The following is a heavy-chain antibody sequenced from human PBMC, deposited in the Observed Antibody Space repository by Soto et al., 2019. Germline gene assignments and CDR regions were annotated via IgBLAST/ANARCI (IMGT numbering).Heavy chain of an antibody. CDR2: IYYNGST. J-gene: IGHJ6*02. V-gene: IGHV4-31*03. CDR1: GGSISSGGYY. CDR3: ASRPGLRYPYYGMDV. D-gene: IGHD3-9*01. Sequence: QVQLQESGPGLVKPSQTLSLTCTVSGGSISSGGYYWSWIRQHPGKGLEWIGYIYYNGSTYYNPSLQSRVTISVDTSKNQFSLKLSSVTAADTAVYYCASRPGLRYPYYGMDVWGQGTTVTVSS.